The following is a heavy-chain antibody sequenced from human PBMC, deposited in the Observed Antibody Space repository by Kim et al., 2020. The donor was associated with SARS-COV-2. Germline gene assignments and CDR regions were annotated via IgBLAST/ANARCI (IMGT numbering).Heavy chain of an antibody. V-gene: IGHV4-34*01. J-gene: IGHJ4*02. D-gene: IGHD2-8*01. CDR2: GGT. Sequence: GGTSANPSHESRVTMSIDTSKNQFSLNLNSVTAADTAVYYCARGQWGDYWGQGTLVTVSS. CDR3: ARGQWGDY.